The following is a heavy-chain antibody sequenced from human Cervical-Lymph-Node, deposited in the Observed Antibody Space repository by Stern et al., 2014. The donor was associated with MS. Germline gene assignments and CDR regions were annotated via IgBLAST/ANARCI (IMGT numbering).Heavy chain of an antibody. Sequence: EVQPVQSGGGLVQPGGSLRLSCAASGFTFYSFAMSWVRQVPGKGLEWVSGIDDNGGGTYYADSVKGRFTISRDNLKNTLWLQMNSLRAEDTAVYYCAKSPWGGTYYYFDFWGQGSLVTVSS. CDR1: GFTFYSFA. CDR3: AKSPWGGTYYYFDF. V-gene: IGHV3-23*04. CDR2: IDDNGGGT. D-gene: IGHD1-7*01. J-gene: IGHJ4*02.